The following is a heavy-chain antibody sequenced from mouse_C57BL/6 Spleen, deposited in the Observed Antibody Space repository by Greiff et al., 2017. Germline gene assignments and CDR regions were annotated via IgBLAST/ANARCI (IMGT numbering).Heavy chain of an antibody. CDR1: GYTFTSYW. CDR3: ARGYYGSSYYFDY. J-gene: IGHJ2*01. D-gene: IGHD1-1*01. CDR2: IDPSDSET. Sequence: QVQLQQPGAELVRPGSSVKLSCKASGYTFTSYWMHWVKQRPIQGLEWIGNIDPSDSETPYNQKFKDKATLTVDKSSSTAYMQLSSLTSEDSAVYYCARGYYGSSYYFDYWGQGTTLTVSS. V-gene: IGHV1-52*01.